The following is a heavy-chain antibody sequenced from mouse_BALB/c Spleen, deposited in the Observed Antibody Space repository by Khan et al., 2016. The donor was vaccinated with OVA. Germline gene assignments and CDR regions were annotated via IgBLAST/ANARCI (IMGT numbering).Heavy chain of an antibody. Sequence: EVQLVESGGGLVQPGGSRKLSCTASGFTFRSFGMHWVRQAPEKGLEWVANIGSDGSNIYYADTVKGRFTISRDNPKNTLHLQLTSLRSEDTAMKCCACSRDWSWFASWGQGTLVTVSA. J-gene: IGHJ3*01. D-gene: IGHD2-13*01. CDR3: ACSRDWSWFAS. CDR2: IGSDGSNI. CDR1: GFTFRSFG. V-gene: IGHV5-17*02.